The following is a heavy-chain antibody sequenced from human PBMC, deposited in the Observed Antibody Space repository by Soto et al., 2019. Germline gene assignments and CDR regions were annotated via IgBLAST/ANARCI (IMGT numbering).Heavy chain of an antibody. CDR3: ASHTNYGDIDY. CDR2: IYSGGST. V-gene: IGHV3-53*04. Sequence: EVQLVESGGGLVQPGGSLRLSCAASGFTVSSNYMSWVRQAPGKGLEWVSVIYSGGSTYYADYVKGRFTISRHNSKNTLYLQMNSLRAEDTAVYYCASHTNYGDIDYWGQGTLVTVSS. CDR1: GFTVSSNY. D-gene: IGHD4-17*01. J-gene: IGHJ4*02.